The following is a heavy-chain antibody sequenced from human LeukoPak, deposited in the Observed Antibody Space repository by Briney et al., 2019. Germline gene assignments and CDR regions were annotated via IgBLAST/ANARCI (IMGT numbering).Heavy chain of an antibody. Sequence: SVKVSCKASGGTFSSYAISWVRQAPGQGLEWMGGIIPIFGTANYAQKFQGRVAITADKSTSTAYMELSSLRSEDTAVYYCARTNRYFDWLLFFDYWGQGTLVTVSS. CDR3: ARTNRYFDWLLFFDY. V-gene: IGHV1-69*06. D-gene: IGHD3-9*01. CDR2: IIPIFGTA. CDR1: GGTFSSYA. J-gene: IGHJ4*02.